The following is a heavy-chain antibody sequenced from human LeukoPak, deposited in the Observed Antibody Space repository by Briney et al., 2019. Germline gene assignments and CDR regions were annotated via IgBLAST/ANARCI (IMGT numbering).Heavy chain of an antibody. CDR3: ARASKVRGVKHGFPFDY. D-gene: IGHD3-10*01. Sequence: SETLSLTCAVYGESLNGHYWSWIRQSPGKGLEWIGEGSERGGTKFNPSLKSRVTISADTSKNQFSLKLSSVTAADTAVYYCARASKVRGVKHGFPFDYWGQGTLVTVSS. CDR2: GSERGGT. J-gene: IGHJ4*02. V-gene: IGHV4-34*01. CDR1: GESLNGHY.